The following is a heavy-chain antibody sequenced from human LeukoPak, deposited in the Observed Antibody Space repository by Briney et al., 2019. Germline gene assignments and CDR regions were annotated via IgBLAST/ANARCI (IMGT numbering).Heavy chain of an antibody. CDR2: ICGSCGST. J-gene: IGHJ4*02. CDR3: ARDVGNFDY. V-gene: IGHV3-23*01. CDR1: GFTFSSYA. Sequence: GGSLRLSCAASGFTFSSYAMSWVRQAPGKGPEWVSGICGSCGSTYYADSVKGRFTISRDNSKNTLYLQMNSLRAEDTAVYYCARDVGNFDYWGQGTLVTVSS.